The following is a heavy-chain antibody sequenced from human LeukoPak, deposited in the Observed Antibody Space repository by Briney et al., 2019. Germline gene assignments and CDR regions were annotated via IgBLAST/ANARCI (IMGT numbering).Heavy chain of an antibody. D-gene: IGHD3-10*01. CDR1: GVTICSYG. V-gene: IGHV3-33*01. J-gene: IGHJ4*02. CDR3: AREYGSGSYTHFDY. Sequence: PGRPLRLSCAASGVTICSYGMHWARQDPGKGLEWVAVIWYDGSNKDYADSVKGRFTISRDNSKNTLYLQMNSLRAEDTAVYYCAREYGSGSYTHFDYWGQGTLVTVSS. CDR2: IWYDGSNK.